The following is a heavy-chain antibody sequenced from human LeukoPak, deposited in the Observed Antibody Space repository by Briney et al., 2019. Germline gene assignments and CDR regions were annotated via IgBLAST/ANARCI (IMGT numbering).Heavy chain of an antibody. D-gene: IGHD6-13*01. V-gene: IGHV3-74*01. CDR2: INSDGSST. CDR3: ARGGYSSSWT. Sequence: GGSMRLSCAASGFTFNSYWMHWVRQAPGKGLVWVSRINSDGSSTNYADSVKGRFTISRDNAKNTLYLQMNSLRAEDTAVYYCARGGYSSSWTWGQGTLVTVSS. J-gene: IGHJ5*02. CDR1: GFTFNSYW.